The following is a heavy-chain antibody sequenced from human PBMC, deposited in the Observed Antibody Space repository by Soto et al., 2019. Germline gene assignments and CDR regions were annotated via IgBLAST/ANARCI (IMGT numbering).Heavy chain of an antibody. CDR2: IIPIFGTA. CDR1: GGTFSSYA. CDR3: AREMLSSGWYGHAFAI. J-gene: IGHJ3*02. D-gene: IGHD6-19*01. Sequence: QVQLVQSGAEVKKPGSSVKVSCKASGGTFSSYAISWVRQAPGQGLEWMGGIIPIFGTANYAQKFQGRVTITADESTSTAYMELSSLRSDDTAVYYCAREMLSSGWYGHAFAIWGQGTMVTVSS. V-gene: IGHV1-69*01.